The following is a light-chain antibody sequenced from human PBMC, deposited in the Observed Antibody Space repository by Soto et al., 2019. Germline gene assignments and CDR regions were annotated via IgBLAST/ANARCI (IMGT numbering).Light chain of an antibody. Sequence: QSALTQPPSASRSPEQSVTISCTGTSSDVGGYKYVSWYQQHPGKAPKLMIFEVNKRPSGVPDRFSGSKSGNTASLTVSGLQAEDEADYYCSSYAGINNLGVFGTGTKLTVL. CDR2: EVN. CDR1: SSDVGGYKY. V-gene: IGLV2-8*02. CDR3: SSYAGINNLGV. J-gene: IGLJ1*01.